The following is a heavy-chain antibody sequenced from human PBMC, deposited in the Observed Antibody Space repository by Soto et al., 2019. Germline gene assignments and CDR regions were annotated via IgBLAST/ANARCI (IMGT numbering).Heavy chain of an antibody. V-gene: IGHV3-33*01. CDR2: IWHDGNNK. CDR3: ASDLVGASDSYGLDV. D-gene: IGHD1-26*01. J-gene: IGHJ6*02. CDR1: GFAFSNDG. Sequence: GGSLRRSCAGSGFAFSNDGMHWVRQAPGKGLEWVAIIWHDGNNKYYADSVRGRFIISRDNSKNRLYLQMNSLRAEDTAVYYCASDLVGASDSYGLDVWGQGTPVTVSS.